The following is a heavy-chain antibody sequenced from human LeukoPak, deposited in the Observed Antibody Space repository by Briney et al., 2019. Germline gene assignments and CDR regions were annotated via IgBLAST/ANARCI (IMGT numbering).Heavy chain of an antibody. D-gene: IGHD2-21*02. Sequence: GGSLRLSCAAFGFTFSSYSMNWVRQAPGKGLEWVSSISSSSTYIYYADSVKGRFTISRDNAKNSLYLQMNSLRAEDTAVYYCARGSVTEFDPWGQGTLVTVSS. CDR3: ARGSVTEFDP. V-gene: IGHV3-21*06. J-gene: IGHJ5*02. CDR1: GFTFSSYS. CDR2: ISSSSTYI.